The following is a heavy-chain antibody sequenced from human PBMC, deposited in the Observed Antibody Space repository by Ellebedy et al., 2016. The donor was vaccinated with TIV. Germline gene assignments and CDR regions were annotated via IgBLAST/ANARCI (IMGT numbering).Heavy chain of an antibody. V-gene: IGHV3-23*01. CDR2: ITSGGTT. J-gene: IGHJ4*02. CDR1: GFTFSTYS. Sequence: GESLKISXAASGFTFSTYSMNWVRQAPGKGLEWVSGITSGGTTYYTDSVKGRFTISRDNSKNTLYLQVNSLRAEDTAVYYCARWDHGDYLVLIDFWGQGTLVTVSS. D-gene: IGHD4-17*01. CDR3: ARWDHGDYLVLIDF.